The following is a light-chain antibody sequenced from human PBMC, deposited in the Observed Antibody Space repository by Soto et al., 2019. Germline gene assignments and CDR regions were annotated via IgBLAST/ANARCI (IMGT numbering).Light chain of an antibody. CDR1: QSVSSDY. J-gene: IGKJ5*01. Sequence: EIVVTQSPGTLSLSPGERATLSCRASQSVSSDYLVWYQQKPGQAPRLLIYCASSRATGIPERFSGSGSGTDFTLTISRLEPEDFAVFYCQHYDSLPITFGQGTRLEIK. V-gene: IGKV3-20*01. CDR2: CAS. CDR3: QHYDSLPIT.